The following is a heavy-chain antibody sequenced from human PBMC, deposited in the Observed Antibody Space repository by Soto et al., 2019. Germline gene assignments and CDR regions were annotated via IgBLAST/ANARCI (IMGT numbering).Heavy chain of an antibody. J-gene: IGHJ4*02. V-gene: IGHV3-30*18. Sequence: GGSLRLSCAASGFTFSSYGMHWVRQAPGKGLEWVAVISYDGSNKYYADSVKGRFTISRDNSKNTLYLQMNSLRAEDTAVYYCANEGSATFDYWGQGTLVTVSS. CDR1: GFTFSSYG. D-gene: IGHD1-26*01. CDR3: ANEGSATFDY. CDR2: ISYDGSNK.